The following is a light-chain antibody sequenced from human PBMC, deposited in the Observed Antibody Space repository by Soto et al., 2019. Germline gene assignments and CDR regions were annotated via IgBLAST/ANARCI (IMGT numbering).Light chain of an antibody. CDR3: QQRYSWLRV. J-gene: IGKJ1*01. CDR2: SGY. V-gene: IGKV3-11*01. Sequence: FVVTQSPDTLSLSPGETATPSCRASQSVSSSVAWYQHKPGQSPRLVVYSGYKRSPGIPARFSGSGSGTDFTLTISSLESDDFAIYYCQQRYSWLRVFGPGTKVEVK. CDR1: QSVSSS.